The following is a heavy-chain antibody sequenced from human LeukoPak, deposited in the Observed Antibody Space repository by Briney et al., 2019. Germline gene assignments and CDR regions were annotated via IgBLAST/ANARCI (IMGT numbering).Heavy chain of an antibody. CDR2: INAGNGNT. Sequence: ASVKVSCKASGYTSTSYAMHWVRQAPGQRLEWMGWINAGNGNTKYSQKFQGRVTITRDTSASTAYMELSSLRSEDTAVYYCARVWLRERMDVWGQGTTVTVSS. V-gene: IGHV1-3*01. D-gene: IGHD5-24*01. J-gene: IGHJ6*02. CDR3: ARVWLRERMDV. CDR1: GYTSTSYA.